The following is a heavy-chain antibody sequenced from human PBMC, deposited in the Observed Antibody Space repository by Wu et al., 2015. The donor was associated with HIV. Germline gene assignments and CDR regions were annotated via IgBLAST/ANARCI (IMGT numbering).Heavy chain of an antibody. V-gene: IGHV1-69*13. CDR3: AREGYYYDSSGYPLDY. CDR2: IIPIFGTA. J-gene: IGHJ4*02. Sequence: QVQLVQSGAEVKKPGSSVKVSCKASGGTFSSYGISWVRQAPGEGLEWMGRIIPIFGTANYAQKFQGRVTITADESTSTAYMELSSLRSEDTAVYYCAREGYYYDSSGYPLDYWGQGTLVTVSS. D-gene: IGHD3-22*01. CDR1: GGTFSSYG.